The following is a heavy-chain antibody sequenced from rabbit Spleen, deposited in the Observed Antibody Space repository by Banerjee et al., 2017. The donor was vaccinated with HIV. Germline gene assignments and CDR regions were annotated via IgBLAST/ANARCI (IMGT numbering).Heavy chain of an antibody. D-gene: IGHD2-1*01. CDR1: GFSFSSGYD. V-gene: IGHV1S40*01. J-gene: IGHJ4*01. Sequence: QSLEESGGGLVKPGASLTLTCKASGFSFSSGYDMCWVRQAPGKGLEWIACIDPVFDSTYYASWAKGRFTISKTSSTTVTLQMTSLTASDTATYFCARDWRYDDYNLWGQGTLVTVS. CDR3: ARDWRYDDYNL. CDR2: IDPVFDST.